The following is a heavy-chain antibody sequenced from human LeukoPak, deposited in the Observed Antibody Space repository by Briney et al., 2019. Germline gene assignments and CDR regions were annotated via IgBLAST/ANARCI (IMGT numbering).Heavy chain of an antibody. Sequence: SQTLSLTCTVSGGSISSGGYYWSWIRQHPGKGLEWIGYIYYSGSTSYNPSLKSRVTISVDTSKNQFSLRLSSVTAADTAVYYCARHNSNYVGDYWGQGTLVAVSS. CDR1: GGSISSGGYY. CDR2: IYYSGST. J-gene: IGHJ4*02. V-gene: IGHV4-31*03. D-gene: IGHD4-11*01. CDR3: ARHNSNYVGDY.